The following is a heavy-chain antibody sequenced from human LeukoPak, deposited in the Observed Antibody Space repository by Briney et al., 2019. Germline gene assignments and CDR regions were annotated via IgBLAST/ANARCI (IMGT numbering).Heavy chain of an antibody. J-gene: IGHJ6*03. D-gene: IGHD3-10*01. CDR2: INHRGST. V-gene: IGHV4-34*01. Sequence: PSETLSLTCAVYGGSFSGYYWSWTRQPPGKGLEWMGEINHRGSTNYNPSLKSRVTISVDTSKNQFSLKLSSVTAADTAVYYCARAGSPPGYYYYMDVWGKGTTVTVSS. CDR3: ARAGSPPGYYYYMDV. CDR1: GGSFSGYY.